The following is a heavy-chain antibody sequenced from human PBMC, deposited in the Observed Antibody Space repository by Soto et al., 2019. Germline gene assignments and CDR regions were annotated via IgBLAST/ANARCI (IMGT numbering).Heavy chain of an antibody. D-gene: IGHD1-26*01. CDR2: INPNSGDT. V-gene: IGHV1-2*02. Sequence: QVQLVQSGTEVKRPGDSVKVSCKASGYTFTGYYVHWVRQAPGQGLEWMGWINPNSGDTYLAQRFQGRVTMNRDTSIGTAYMELRGLTSDDTAEYYCAKGGAIVAAVTRVYLYNAIDVWGQGTTVTVSS. CDR1: GYTFTGYY. J-gene: IGHJ6*02. CDR3: AKGGAIVAAVTRVYLYNAIDV.